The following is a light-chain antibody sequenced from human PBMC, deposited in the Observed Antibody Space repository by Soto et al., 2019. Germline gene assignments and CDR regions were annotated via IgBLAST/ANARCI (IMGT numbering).Light chain of an antibody. CDR2: KAS. J-gene: IGKJ5*01. CDR1: QSISSW. V-gene: IGKV1-5*03. Sequence: DIQMXQSPXXLSASVGDRVTITCRASQSISSWLAWYQQKPGKAPKLLIYKASSLESGVPSRFSGSGSGTEFTLTISSLQPDDFATYYCQQYNSYSSTFGQGTRLEIK. CDR3: QQYNSYSST.